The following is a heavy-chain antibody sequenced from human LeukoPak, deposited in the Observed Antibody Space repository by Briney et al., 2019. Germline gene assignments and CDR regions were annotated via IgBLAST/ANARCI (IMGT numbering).Heavy chain of an antibody. CDR1: GGSFSGYY. D-gene: IGHD4-17*01. CDR3: ARAPMTTEDY. Sequence: SETLSLTCAVYGGSFSGYYWSWIRQPPGKGLEWIGEINHSGSANYNPSLKSRVTMSEDTSKNQFSLRLSSVTAADTAVYYCARAPMTTEDYWGQGTLVTVSS. CDR2: INHSGSA. J-gene: IGHJ4*02. V-gene: IGHV4-34*01.